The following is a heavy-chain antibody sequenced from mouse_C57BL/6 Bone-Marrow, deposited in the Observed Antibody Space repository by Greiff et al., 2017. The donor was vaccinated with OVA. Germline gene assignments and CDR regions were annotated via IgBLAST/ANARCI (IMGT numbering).Heavy chain of an antibody. J-gene: IGHJ4*01. V-gene: IGHV8-8*01. CDR1: GFSLSTFGMG. CDR3: ARIASTGNYAKDY. Sequence: QVQLKESGPGILQPSQTLSLTCSFSGFSLSTFGMGVGRIRQPSGKGLEWLAHIWWDDDKYYNPALKRRRTSAKDTAKNQVFLKDANGGTADTATYYCARIASTGNYAKDYWGQGTSVTVSS. CDR2: IWWDDDK.